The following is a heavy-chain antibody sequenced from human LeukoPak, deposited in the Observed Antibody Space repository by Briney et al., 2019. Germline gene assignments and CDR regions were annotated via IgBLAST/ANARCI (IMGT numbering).Heavy chain of an antibody. D-gene: IGHD5-18*01. CDR3: ARDLSIQLWSYFDY. CDR2: IYTSGST. V-gene: IGHV4-4*07. J-gene: IGHJ4*02. Sequence: SETLSLTCTVSGGSISSYYWSWIRQPAGKGLEWIGRIYTSGSTNYNPSLKSRVTMSVDTSKNQFSLKLSSVTAADTAVYYCARDLSIQLWSYFDYWGQGTLVTVSS. CDR1: GGSISSYY.